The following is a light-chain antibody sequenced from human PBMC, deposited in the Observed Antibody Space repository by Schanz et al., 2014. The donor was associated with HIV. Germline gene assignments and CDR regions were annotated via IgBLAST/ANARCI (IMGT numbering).Light chain of an antibody. CDR3: TSYAGSNNLV. CDR2: EVS. V-gene: IGLV2-8*01. Sequence: QSALTQPASVSGSPGQSVTISCTGTRSDVGPLNYPSRSQQHPGKAPKLLIYEVSKRPLGVPDRFSGSKSGNTASLTVSRLQAEDEADYYCTSYAGSNNLVFGGGTKLTVL. CDR1: RSDVGPLNY. J-gene: IGLJ2*01.